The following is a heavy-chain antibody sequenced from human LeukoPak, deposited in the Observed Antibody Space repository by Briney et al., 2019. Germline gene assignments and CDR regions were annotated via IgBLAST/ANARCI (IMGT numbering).Heavy chain of an antibody. Sequence: SETLSLTCTVSGGSISSGSYYWRWIRQPAGTGLEWIGRIYTSGSTNYNPSLKSRVTISVDTSKNQFSLKLSSVTAADTAVYYCARDSLLWNAFDIWGQGTMVTVSS. J-gene: IGHJ3*02. CDR2: IYTSGST. CDR3: ARDSLLWNAFDI. V-gene: IGHV4-61*02. CDR1: GGSISSGSYY. D-gene: IGHD3-10*01.